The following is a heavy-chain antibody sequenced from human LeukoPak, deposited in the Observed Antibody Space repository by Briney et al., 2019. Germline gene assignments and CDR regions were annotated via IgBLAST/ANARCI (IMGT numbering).Heavy chain of an antibody. D-gene: IGHD2-2*01. CDR1: AGSINRGGYF. Sequence: KPSETLSLTCTVSAGSINRGGYFWTWVRQHPGEGLESIGYIWNSGNNYYNPSLSSRVILSADSSKFKFTLKLSSVTAADTGVYYCARYHCCSTYCPGVDFYGQGTLVTVSS. CDR3: ARYHCCSTYCPGVDF. CDR2: IWNSGNN. J-gene: IGHJ4*02. V-gene: IGHV4-31*03.